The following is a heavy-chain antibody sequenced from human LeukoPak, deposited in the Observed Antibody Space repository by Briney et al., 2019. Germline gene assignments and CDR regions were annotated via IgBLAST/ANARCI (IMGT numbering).Heavy chain of an antibody. V-gene: IGHV6-1*01. CDR2: TYYRSTWYN. Sequence: SQTLSLTCAISGDSVSSNSVTWNWIRQSPLRGLEWLGRTYYRSTWYNDYAVSVRGRITVDPDTSKNQFSLHLNSVTPEDTAVYYCARRLTQYDCFDPWGQGILVTVSS. CDR3: ARRLTQYDCFDP. D-gene: IGHD2-2*01. CDR1: GDSVSSNSVT. J-gene: IGHJ5*02.